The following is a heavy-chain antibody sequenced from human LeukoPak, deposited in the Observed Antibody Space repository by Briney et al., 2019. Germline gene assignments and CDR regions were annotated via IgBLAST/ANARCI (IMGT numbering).Heavy chain of an antibody. D-gene: IGHD3-10*01. V-gene: IGHV1-2*02. J-gene: IGHJ4*02. Sequence: GASVKVSCKASGYTFTGYYMHWVRQAPGQGLEWMGWINPNSGGTNYAQKFQGRVTMTTDTSTSTAYMELRSLRSDDTAVYYCARAYGSGSYFDYWGQGTLVTVSS. CDR1: GYTFTGYY. CDR2: INPNSGGT. CDR3: ARAYGSGSYFDY.